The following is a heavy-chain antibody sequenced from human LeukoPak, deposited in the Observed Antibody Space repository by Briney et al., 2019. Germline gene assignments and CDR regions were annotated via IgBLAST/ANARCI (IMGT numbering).Heavy chain of an antibody. Sequence: PSETLSLTCTVSGGSISSYYWSWIRQPPGKGLEWIGYIYYSGSTNYNPSLKSRVTISLSTSKNQFSLNLRSVTAADTAVYYCARESEGRYRGETKFDYWGQGTLVTVSS. CDR1: GGSISSYY. D-gene: IGHD3-16*01. V-gene: IGHV4-59*08. CDR3: ARESEGRYRGETKFDY. J-gene: IGHJ4*02. CDR2: IYYSGST.